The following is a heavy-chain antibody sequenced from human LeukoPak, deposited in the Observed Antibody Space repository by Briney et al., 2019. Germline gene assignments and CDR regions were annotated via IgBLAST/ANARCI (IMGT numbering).Heavy chain of an antibody. J-gene: IGHJ4*02. CDR2: INHSGST. CDR1: GGSSSGYY. D-gene: IGHD5-24*01. V-gene: IGHV4-34*01. Sequence: SETLSLTCAVYGGSSSGYYWSWIRQPPGKGLEWIGEINHSGSTNYNPSLKSRVTISVDTSKNQFSLKLSSVTAADTAVYYCARGASPRWLRFAGLDYWGQGTLVTVSS. CDR3: ARGASPRWLRFAGLDY.